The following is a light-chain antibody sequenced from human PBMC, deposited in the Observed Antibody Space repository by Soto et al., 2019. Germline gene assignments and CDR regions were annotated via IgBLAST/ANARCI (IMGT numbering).Light chain of an antibody. V-gene: IGKV1-39*01. Sequence: DIQMTQSPSSLSASVGNRVTITCRASQSISNYLNWYQQKLGKAPKLLIYDAFSLQGGVPSRFSGSGSGTDFTLTISSLQPEDFATYYCEQCYSSPWTFGKGTKVEIK. CDR2: DAF. CDR3: EQCYSSPWT. J-gene: IGKJ1*01. CDR1: QSISNY.